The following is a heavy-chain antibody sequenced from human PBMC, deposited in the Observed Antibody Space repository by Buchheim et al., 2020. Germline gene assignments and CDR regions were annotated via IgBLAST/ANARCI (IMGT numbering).Heavy chain of an antibody. V-gene: IGHV3-30-3*01. D-gene: IGHD3-22*01. J-gene: IGHJ5*02. CDR2: ISYDGSNK. CDR1: GFTFSSYA. CDR3: ARGWDEDYYDSSGYYGKYNWFDP. Sequence: VQLVESGGGLVQPGESLRLSCAASGFTFSSYAMHWVRQAPGKGLEWVAVISYDGSNKYYADSVKGRFTISRDNSKNTLYLQMNSLRAEDTAVYYCARGWDEDYYDSSGYYGKYNWFDPWGQGTL.